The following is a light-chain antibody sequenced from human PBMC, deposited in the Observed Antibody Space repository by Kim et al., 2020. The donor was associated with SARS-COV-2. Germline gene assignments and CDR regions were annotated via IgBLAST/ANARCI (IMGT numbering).Light chain of an antibody. CDR3: NSRDSSGNHVV. Sequence: ALGQTVRITCQGDSLRSYYASWYQQKPGQAPVIVIYGKNNRRSGIPDRCSGASSGNTASLTITGAQAEDEADYYCNSRDSSGNHVVFGGGTQLTVL. CDR1: SLRSYY. J-gene: IGLJ2*01. V-gene: IGLV3-19*01. CDR2: GKN.